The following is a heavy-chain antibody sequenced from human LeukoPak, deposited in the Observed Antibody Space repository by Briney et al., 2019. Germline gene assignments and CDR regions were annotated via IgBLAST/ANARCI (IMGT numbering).Heavy chain of an antibody. V-gene: IGHV1-18*01. CDR3: AKGGGYCSSTSCLGYGMDV. CDR2: ISAYNGNT. CDR1: GYTFTSYG. D-gene: IGHD2-2*01. Sequence: PSASVKVSCKASGYTFTSYGISWVRQAPGQGLEWMGWISAYNGNTNYAQKLQGRVTMTTDTSTSTAYMELWSLRSDDTAVYYCAKGGGYCSSTSCLGYGMDVWGQGTTVTVSS. J-gene: IGHJ6*02.